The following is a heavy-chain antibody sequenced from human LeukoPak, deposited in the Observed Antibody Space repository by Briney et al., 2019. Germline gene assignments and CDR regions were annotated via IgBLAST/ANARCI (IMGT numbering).Heavy chain of an antibody. CDR2: ISTTGGST. V-gene: IGHV3-23*01. Sequence: GGSLRLSCAASGFTFRSYGMHLVRQAPGKGLEWVSAISTTGGSTYYADSVKGRFTVSRDNSKNTLSLQMDSLRVEDTALYYCAKDWTTVVTPKGYYFDSWGQGTLVTVSS. D-gene: IGHD4-23*01. CDR3: AKDWTTVVTPKGYYFDS. J-gene: IGHJ4*02. CDR1: GFTFRSYG.